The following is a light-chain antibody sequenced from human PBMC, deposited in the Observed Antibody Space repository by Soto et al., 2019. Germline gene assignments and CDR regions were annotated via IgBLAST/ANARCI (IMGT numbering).Light chain of an antibody. CDR1: SGSVSTSYY. J-gene: IGLJ3*02. CDR2: STN. Sequence: HTVVTQEPSFSVSPGGTVTLTCGLSSGSVSTSYYPSWYQQTPGQAPRTLIYSTNTRSSGVPDRFSGSILGNKAALTITGAQADDESDYYCVLYMGSGIWVFGGGTKVTVL. CDR3: VLYMGSGIWV. V-gene: IGLV8-61*01.